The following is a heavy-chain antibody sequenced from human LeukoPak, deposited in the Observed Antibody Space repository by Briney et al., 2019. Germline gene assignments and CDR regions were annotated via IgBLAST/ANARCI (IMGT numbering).Heavy chain of an antibody. CDR1: GFTFSSYA. CDR3: ANSKYDYVWGSYPYYFDY. J-gene: IGHJ4*02. D-gene: IGHD3-16*01. CDR2: ISGSGGST. V-gene: IGHV3-23*01. Sequence: GGSLRLSCAASGFTFSSYAMSWVRQAPGKGLEWVSAISGSGGSTYYADSVKGRFTISRDNSKSTLYLQMNSLRAEDTAVYYCANSKYDYVWGSYPYYFDYWGQGTLVTVSS.